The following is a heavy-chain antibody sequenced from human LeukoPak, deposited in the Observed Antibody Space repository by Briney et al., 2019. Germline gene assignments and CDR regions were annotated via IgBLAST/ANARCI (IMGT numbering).Heavy chain of an antibody. CDR3: ARGSDGDPSPFDY. CDR2: INHSGST. V-gene: IGHV4-34*01. J-gene: IGHJ4*02. Sequence: SETLSLTCAVYGGSFSGYYWSWIRQPPGKGLEWIGEINHSGSTNYNPSLKSRVTISVDTSKNQFSLKLSSVTAADTAVYYCARGSDGDPSPFDYWGQGTLVTVS. D-gene: IGHD4-17*01. CDR1: GGSFSGYY.